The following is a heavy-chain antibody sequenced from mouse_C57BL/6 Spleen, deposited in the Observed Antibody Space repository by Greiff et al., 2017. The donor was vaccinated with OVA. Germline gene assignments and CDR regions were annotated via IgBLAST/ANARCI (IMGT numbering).Heavy chain of an antibody. D-gene: IGHD1-3*01. CDR3: AGEDNAFAY. CDR1: GFNFTSYD. V-gene: IGHV14-3*01. CDR2: IYPADGNT. J-gene: IGHJ3*01. Sequence: VQLKQSGPELVRPGASVTLSCTASGFNFTSYDIHWVKQRPGQGLEWIGRIYPADGNTNYAPKFQGKATMTVDTSSNTAYMQLSSLTSEDTASAYCAGEDNAFAYWGQGTLVTVSA.